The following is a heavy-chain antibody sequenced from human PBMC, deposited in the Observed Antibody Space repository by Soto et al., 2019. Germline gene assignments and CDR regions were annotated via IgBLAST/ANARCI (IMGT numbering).Heavy chain of an antibody. J-gene: IGHJ6*02. D-gene: IGHD1-7*01. Sequence: LSLTCATSGDSVSSNSAAWYWIRQSPSRGLEWMGRTCYRSKWYNDYAVSVRSRIIINQDTSKTQYLLQLNSVTHDDTVVYYCARVNWNLGYYGMDVWGQGTTVTVSS. CDR1: GDSVSSNSAA. V-gene: IGHV6-1*01. CDR2: TCYRSKWYN. CDR3: ARVNWNLGYYGMDV.